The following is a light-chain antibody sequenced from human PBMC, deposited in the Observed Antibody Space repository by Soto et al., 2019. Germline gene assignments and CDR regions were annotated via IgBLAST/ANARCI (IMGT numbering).Light chain of an antibody. Sequence: QSALTQPASVSGSPGQSITISCTGTSSDVGGYNYVSWYLQQPGKAPKLMIYDVSIRPSGFSDRLSGSKSGNTASLTISGLQAEDEADYYCSSYTSSSTYVFGTGTKLTVL. CDR2: DVS. CDR1: SSDVGGYNY. CDR3: SSYTSSSTYV. V-gene: IGLV2-14*01. J-gene: IGLJ1*01.